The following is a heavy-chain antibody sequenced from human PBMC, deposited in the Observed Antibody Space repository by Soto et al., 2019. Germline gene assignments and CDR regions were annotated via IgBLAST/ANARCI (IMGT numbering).Heavy chain of an antibody. CDR2: ISSSSTNI. CDR1: GFIFTSYT. V-gene: IGHV3-21*02. Sequence: EVQLVESGGGLVKPGGSLRLSCAASGFIFTSYTMNWVRRAPGKGLEWVSSISSSSTNIHYGDSVKGRFTISRDNAKKSLYLQMNSLRAEATAVYYCARGPLYYFDYWGQGTLVTVSS. J-gene: IGHJ4*02. CDR3: ARGPLYYFDY.